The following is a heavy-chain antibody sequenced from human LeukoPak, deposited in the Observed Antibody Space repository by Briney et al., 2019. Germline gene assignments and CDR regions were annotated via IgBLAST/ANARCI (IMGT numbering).Heavy chain of an antibody. J-gene: IGHJ5*02. CDR1: GYTFTSYG. V-gene: IGHV1-18*01. CDR3: ARAHSSSIRTTFDP. D-gene: IGHD6-13*01. CDR2: ISAYNGNT. Sequence: ASVKVSCKVSGYTFTSYGISWVRQAPGQGLEWMGWISAYNGNTNYAQKLQGRVTMTTDTSTSTAYMELRSLRSDDTAVYYCARAHSSSIRTTFDPWGQGTLVTVSS.